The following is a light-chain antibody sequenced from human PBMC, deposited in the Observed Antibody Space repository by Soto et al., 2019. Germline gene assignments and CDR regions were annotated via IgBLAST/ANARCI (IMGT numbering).Light chain of an antibody. V-gene: IGKV3-15*01. Sequence: ETVMTQSPDTLSLSPGERATLSCRASQSVSDNLAWYQQRPGQGPRLLIYGASTRATGIPARFSGSGSGTDFTLTISSLEPEDFAVYYCQQYNNWPPKTFGQGTKVDI. J-gene: IGKJ1*01. CDR1: QSVSDN. CDR3: QQYNNWPPKT. CDR2: GAS.